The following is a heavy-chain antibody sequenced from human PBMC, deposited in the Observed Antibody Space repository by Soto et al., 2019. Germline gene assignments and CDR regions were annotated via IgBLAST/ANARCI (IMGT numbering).Heavy chain of an antibody. CDR2: IYYSGST. CDR1: GGSISSYY. Sequence: SETLSLTCTVSGGSISSYYWSWIRQPPGKGLEWIGYIYYSGSTNYNPSLKSRVTISVDTSKNQFSLKLSSVTAADTAVYYCARDSNGIRGYDYWGQGTLVTVSS. CDR3: ARDSNGIRGYDY. D-gene: IGHD2-21*01. J-gene: IGHJ4*02. V-gene: IGHV4-59*01.